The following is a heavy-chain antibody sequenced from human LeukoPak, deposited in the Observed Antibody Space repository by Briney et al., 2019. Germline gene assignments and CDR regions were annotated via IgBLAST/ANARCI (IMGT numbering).Heavy chain of an antibody. CDR3: ARDLGYCSGGSCYWGYYFDY. V-gene: IGHV1-2*04. CDR1: GYTFTRYY. D-gene: IGHD2-15*01. J-gene: IGHJ4*02. CDR2: INPNSGGT. Sequence: ASVKVSCKASGYTFTRYYMQWVRQAPGQGLEWMGWINPNSGGTNYAQKFQGWVTMTRDTSISTAYMELSRLRSDDTAVYYCARDLGYCSGGSCYWGYYFDYWGQGTLVTVSS.